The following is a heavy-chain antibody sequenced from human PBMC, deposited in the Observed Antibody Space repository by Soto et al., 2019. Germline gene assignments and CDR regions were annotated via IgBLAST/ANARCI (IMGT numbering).Heavy chain of an antibody. J-gene: IGHJ6*03. CDR1: GYTFTSYG. Sequence: GASVEVSCKASGYTFTSYGISWVRQAPGQGLEWMGWISAYNGNTNYAQKLQGRVTMTTDTSTSTAYMELRSLRSDDTAVYYCARANYDILTGYPRNDMDVWGKGTTVTVSS. D-gene: IGHD3-9*01. CDR2: ISAYNGNT. V-gene: IGHV1-18*01. CDR3: ARANYDILTGYPRNDMDV.